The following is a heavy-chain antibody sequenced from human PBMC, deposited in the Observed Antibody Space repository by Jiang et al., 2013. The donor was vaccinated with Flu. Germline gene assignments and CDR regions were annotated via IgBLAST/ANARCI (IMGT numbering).Heavy chain of an antibody. CDR3: ASPTRWELLGDRFDY. J-gene: IGHJ4*02. CDR2: IIPILGIA. CDR1: GGTFSSYA. Sequence: GAEVKKPGSSVKVSCKASGGTFSSYAISWVRQAPGQGLEWMGRIIPILGIANYAQKFQGRVTITADKSTSTAYMELSSLRSEDTAVYYCASPTRWELLGDRFDYWGQGTLVTVSS. V-gene: IGHV1-69*04. D-gene: IGHD1-26*01.